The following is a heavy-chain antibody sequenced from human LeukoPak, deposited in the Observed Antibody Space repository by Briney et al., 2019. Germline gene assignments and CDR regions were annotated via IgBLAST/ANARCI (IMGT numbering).Heavy chain of an antibody. CDR3: AKGDYYYDSSGYYLYFDY. CDR2: ISGRGYST. CDR1: GFTFSSYA. J-gene: IGHJ4*02. Sequence: GGSLRLSCAASGFTFSSYAMSWVRQAPGQGLEWVSGISGRGYSTYYTDSVRGRFTISRDNSKNTLFLQMNSLRAEDTAIYYCAKGDYYYDSSGYYLYFDYWGQGTLVTVSS. V-gene: IGHV3-23*01. D-gene: IGHD3-22*01.